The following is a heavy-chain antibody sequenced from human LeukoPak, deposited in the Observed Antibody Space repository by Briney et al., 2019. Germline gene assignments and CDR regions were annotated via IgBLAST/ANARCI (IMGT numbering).Heavy chain of an antibody. CDR2: IYTSGST. D-gene: IGHD3-10*01. CDR1: GGSISSGSYY. J-gene: IGHJ4*02. CDR3: ARDSYYYGSGSYT. V-gene: IGHV4-61*02. Sequence: SETLSLTCTVSGGSISSGSYYWSWIRQPAGKGLEWIGRIYTSGSTNYNPSLKSRVTISVDTSKNQFSLKLSSVTAADTAVYYCARDSYYYGSGSYTWGQGTLVTVSS.